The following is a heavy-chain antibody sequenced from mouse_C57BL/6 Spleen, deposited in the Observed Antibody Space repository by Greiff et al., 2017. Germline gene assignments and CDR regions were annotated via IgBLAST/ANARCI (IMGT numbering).Heavy chain of an antibody. CDR2: ISNGGGST. J-gene: IGHJ1*03. CDR1: GFTFSDYY. V-gene: IGHV5-12*01. D-gene: IGHD1-1*01. CDR3: AKTPYYGSSPWYFDV. Sequence: EVKLMESGGGLVQPGGSLKLSCAASGFTFSDYYMYWVRQTPEKRLEWVAYISNGGGSTYYPDTVKGRFTISRDNAKNTLYLQMSRLKSEDTAMYYCAKTPYYGSSPWYFDVWGTGTTVTVSS.